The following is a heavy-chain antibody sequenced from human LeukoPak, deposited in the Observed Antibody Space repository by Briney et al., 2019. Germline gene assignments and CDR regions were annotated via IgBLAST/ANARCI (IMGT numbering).Heavy chain of an antibody. CDR1: GGSISSNSYF. J-gene: IGHJ4*02. D-gene: IGHD3-3*01. CDR2: IYYNGTT. Sequence: PETLSLTCTVSGGSISSNSYFWGWIRQPPGKRLEWIGSIYYNGTTYYNPSLKSRVSISVDTSKNQLSLKLSSVTAADTSVYYCARLYVLEWLLYGNFDFWGQGTLVTVSS. V-gene: IGHV4-39*01. CDR3: ARLYVLEWLLYGNFDF.